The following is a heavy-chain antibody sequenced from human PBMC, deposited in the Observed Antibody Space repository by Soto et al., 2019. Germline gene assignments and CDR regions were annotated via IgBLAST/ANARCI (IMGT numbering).Heavy chain of an antibody. Sequence: PSETLSLTCTVSGGSISSYYWSWIRQPPGKGLEWIGYIYYSGSTNYNPSLKSRVSMSVDMSTKQFSLRLFSVTAADTAVYYCARIHRRELVFDYWGQGTLCLVSS. J-gene: IGHJ4*02. V-gene: IGHV4-59*01. D-gene: IGHD1-26*01. CDR1: GGSISSYY. CDR3: ARIHRRELVFDY. CDR2: IYYSGST.